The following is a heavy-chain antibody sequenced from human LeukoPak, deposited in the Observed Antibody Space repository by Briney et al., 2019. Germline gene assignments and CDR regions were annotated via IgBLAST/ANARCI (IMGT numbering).Heavy chain of an antibody. V-gene: IGHV3-15*05. Sequence: GGSLRLSCAASGFTFSNAWMTWVRQAPGKGLEWVGRIKSKTHGGTTNYAAPVKGRFTISRDDSKNTLHLQMNSLKTEDTAMYFCTTQVRGVTFDYWGQGTLVTVSS. J-gene: IGHJ4*02. CDR3: TTQVRGVTFDY. D-gene: IGHD3-10*01. CDR2: IKSKTHGGTT. CDR1: GFTFSNAW.